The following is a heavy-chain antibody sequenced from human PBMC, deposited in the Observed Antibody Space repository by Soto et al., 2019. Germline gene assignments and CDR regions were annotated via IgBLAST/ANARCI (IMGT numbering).Heavy chain of an antibody. D-gene: IGHD2-2*01. V-gene: IGHV3-23*01. CDR3: AYALVAGLRDDYPYYYGMDV. CDR1: GFTFSSYA. CDR2: ISGSGGST. Sequence: PGGSLRLSCAASGFTFSSYAMSWVRQAPGKGLEWVSAISGSGGSTYYADSVKGRFTISRDNSKNTLYLQMNSLRAEDTAVYYCAYALVAGLRDDYPYYYGMDVWGQGTTVTVSS. J-gene: IGHJ6*02.